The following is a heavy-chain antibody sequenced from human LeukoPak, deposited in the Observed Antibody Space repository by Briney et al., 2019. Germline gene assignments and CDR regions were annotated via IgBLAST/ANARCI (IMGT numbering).Heavy chain of an antibody. CDR1: GYIFTAYY. CDR2: INPNNGDT. CDR3: ARTRAPLNWRYMDV. D-gene: IGHD3-3*01. J-gene: IGHJ6*03. V-gene: IGHV1-2*02. Sequence: ASVKVSCKASGYIFTAYYMHWVRQAPGQGLEWMGWINPNNGDTNYAQKFQGRVTMTRDTSINTANMELSRLRSDDTAVYYCARTRAPLNWRYMDVWGKGTTVTVSS.